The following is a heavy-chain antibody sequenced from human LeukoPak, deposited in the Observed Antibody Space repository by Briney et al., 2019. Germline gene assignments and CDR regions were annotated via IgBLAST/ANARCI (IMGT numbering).Heavy chain of an antibody. CDR1: GYTFSSYS. CDR3: ARGGTFSTHFDS. J-gene: IGHJ4*02. CDR2: INVGNGNT. Sequence: ASVKVSCKASGYTFSSYSLHWVRQAPGQRLEWMGWINVGNGNTKYSQKLQARVSITRDTAASTVYVELSSLRSEDTAIYYCARGGTFSTHFDSWGQGTLVSVSS. V-gene: IGHV1-3*01.